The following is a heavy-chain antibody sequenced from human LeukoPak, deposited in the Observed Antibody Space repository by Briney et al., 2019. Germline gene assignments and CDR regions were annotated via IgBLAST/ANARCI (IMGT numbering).Heavy chain of an antibody. CDR2: ISDSGGRT. Sequence: PGGSLRLSCAVSGLTLSNYGMSWVRQAPGKGLEWVAGISDSGGRTNYADSVKGRFTISRDNPKNTLYLQMNSLRPEDTAVYFCAKRGVVIRVIQVSFHKEAYFFDSWGQGVLVTVSS. D-gene: IGHD3-22*01. J-gene: IGHJ4*02. CDR3: AKRGVVIRVIQVSFHKEAYFFDS. CDR1: GLTLSNYG. V-gene: IGHV3-23*01.